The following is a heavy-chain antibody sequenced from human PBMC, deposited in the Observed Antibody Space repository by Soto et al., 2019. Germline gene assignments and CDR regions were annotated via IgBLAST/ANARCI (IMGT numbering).Heavy chain of an antibody. Sequence: GASLKISWKGSGYSFATHWVAWVRQMPGKGLEWMGLIYPGDSDTTYSPSFQDQVTISADKSISTAYLQWSSLKASDTAMYYCARHGREMATIFRPAPDYWGQGTLVTVSS. CDR3: ARHGREMATIFRPAPDY. D-gene: IGHD5-12*01. CDR2: IYPGDSDT. J-gene: IGHJ4*02. V-gene: IGHV5-51*01. CDR1: GYSFATHW.